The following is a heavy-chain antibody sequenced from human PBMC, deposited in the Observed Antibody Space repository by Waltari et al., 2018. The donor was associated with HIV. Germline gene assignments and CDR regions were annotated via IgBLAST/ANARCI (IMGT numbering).Heavy chain of an antibody. CDR2: IYPGDSDT. Sequence: EVQLVQSGAEVKKPGESLKISCKGSGYSFTSYWIGWVRQMPGKGLEWMGIIYPGDSDTRYSPSFQGQVTISADKSISTAYLQWSSLKASDTAMYYCARGWEGTYYDFWSGYSYFDYWGQGTLVTVSS. CDR3: ARGWEGTYYDFWSGYSYFDY. D-gene: IGHD3-3*01. J-gene: IGHJ4*02. CDR1: GYSFTSYW. V-gene: IGHV5-51*03.